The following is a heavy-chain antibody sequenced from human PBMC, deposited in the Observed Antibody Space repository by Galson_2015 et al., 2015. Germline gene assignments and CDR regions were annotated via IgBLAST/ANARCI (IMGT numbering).Heavy chain of an antibody. V-gene: IGHV5-51*03. D-gene: IGHD2-21*02. CDR1: GYTFANYW. J-gene: IGHJ4*02. Sequence: QSGAEVKKPGESLKISCKGSGYTFANYWIGWVRQMPGKGLEWMGFTYPRESDSRYGPSFQGQVTISADKSISTAYLQWSSLKASDTATYYCVRLVTSTYDSWGQGTLVTVSS. CDR2: TYPRESDS. CDR3: VRLVTSTYDS.